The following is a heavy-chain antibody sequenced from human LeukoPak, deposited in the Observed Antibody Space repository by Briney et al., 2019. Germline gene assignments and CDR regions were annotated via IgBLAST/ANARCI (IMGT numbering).Heavy chain of an antibody. V-gene: IGHV3-23*01. CDR3: AKDQEATYGSGSAEEGDY. CDR2: ISRSDVTT. D-gene: IGHD3-10*01. Sequence: GGSLRLSCAAPGYTFGRYAMSWVRQAPGKVLEWVPGISRSDVTTYYADCVKGRYPISRDNSKNALYLRLNGLRVEDTAIYFCAKDQEATYGSGSAEEGDYWGQGTLVSVSS. CDR1: GYTFGRYA. J-gene: IGHJ4*02.